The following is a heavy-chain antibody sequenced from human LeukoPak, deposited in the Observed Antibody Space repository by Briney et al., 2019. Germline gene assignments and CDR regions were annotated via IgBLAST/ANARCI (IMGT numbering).Heavy chain of an antibody. J-gene: IGHJ4*02. CDR1: GYTFTSYY. CDR3: ARAGAVAEDYFDY. Sequence: AASVKVSCKASGYTFTSYYMHWVRQAPGQGLEWMGWISAYNGNTNYAQKLQGRVTMTTDTSTSTAYMELRSLRSDDTAVYYCARAGAVAEDYFDYWGQGTLVTVSS. CDR2: ISAYNGNT. D-gene: IGHD6-19*01. V-gene: IGHV1-18*04.